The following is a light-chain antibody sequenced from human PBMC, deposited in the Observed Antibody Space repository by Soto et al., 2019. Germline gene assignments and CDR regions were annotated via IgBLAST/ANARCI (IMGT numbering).Light chain of an antibody. CDR1: SSDVGGYDY. CDR2: EVT. Sequence: QSVLTQPASVSGSPGQSIAISCTGTSSDVGGYDYVSWYQQHPYKAPKLIIYEVTKRPSGVSNRFSGSKSGNTASLTISGLQPDDEADYYCSSHTSGDTRVFGSGTKVTVL. CDR3: SSHTSGDTRV. J-gene: IGLJ1*01. V-gene: IGLV2-14*01.